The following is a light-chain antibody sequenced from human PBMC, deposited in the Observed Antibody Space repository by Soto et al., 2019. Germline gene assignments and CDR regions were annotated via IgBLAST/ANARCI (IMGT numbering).Light chain of an antibody. V-gene: IGKV3-20*01. J-gene: IGKJ1*01. CDR3: QQYGSSPWP. Sequence: EIVLTQSPGTLSLSPGERATLSCRASQSVSSSYLAWYQQKPRQAPRLLIYGASSRATGIPDRFRGSGSGTDFTLTISRLEPEDFAVYYCQQYGSSPWPFGQGTKVEIK. CDR1: QSVSSSY. CDR2: GAS.